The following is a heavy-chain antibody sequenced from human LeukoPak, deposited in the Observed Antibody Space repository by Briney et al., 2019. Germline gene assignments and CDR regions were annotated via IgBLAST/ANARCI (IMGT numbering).Heavy chain of an antibody. CDR2: IYYSGST. Sequence: SQTLSLTCTVSGGSISSGGYYWSWIRQHPGKGLEWIGYIYYSGSTYYNPSLKSRVTISVDTSKNQISLKLSSVTAADTAVYYRAKAPPTYYYDSSGYSPFDYWGQGTLVTVSS. J-gene: IGHJ4*02. V-gene: IGHV4-31*03. CDR1: GGSISSGGYY. D-gene: IGHD3-22*01. CDR3: AKAPPTYYYDSSGYSPFDY.